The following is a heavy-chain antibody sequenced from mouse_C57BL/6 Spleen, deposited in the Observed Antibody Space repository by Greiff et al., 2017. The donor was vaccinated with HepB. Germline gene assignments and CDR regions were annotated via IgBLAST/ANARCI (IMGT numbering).Heavy chain of an antibody. CDR3: ARFEGLYWYFDV. D-gene: IGHD3-3*01. CDR2: IYPGSGST. V-gene: IGHV1-55*01. J-gene: IGHJ1*03. CDR1: GYTFTSYW. Sequence: QVQLQQSGAELVKPGASVKMSCKASGYTFTSYWITWVKQRPGQGLEWIGDIYPGSGSTNYNEKFKSKATLTVDTSSSTAYMQLRSLTSEDSAVYCCARFEGLYWYFDVWGTGTTVTVSS.